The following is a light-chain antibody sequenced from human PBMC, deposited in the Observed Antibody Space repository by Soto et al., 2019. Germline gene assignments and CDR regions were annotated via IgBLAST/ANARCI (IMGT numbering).Light chain of an antibody. Sequence: DIRMTQSPSSLSASVGDRVTITCRASQSISTYLSWYQQKPGKAPKLLIYGATRMESGAPSRFTGSGSGTEFTLTISSLQPEDFATYSCQQSYSNPPTFAQATKVEIK. CDR1: QSISTY. CDR2: GAT. CDR3: QQSYSNPPT. V-gene: IGKV1-39*01. J-gene: IGKJ2*01.